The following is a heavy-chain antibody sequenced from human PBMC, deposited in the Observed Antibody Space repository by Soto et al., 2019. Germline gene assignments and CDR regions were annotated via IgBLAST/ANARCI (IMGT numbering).Heavy chain of an antibody. D-gene: IGHD3-10*01. Sequence: AASVKVSCKASGYTFTGYYMHWVRQAPGQGLEWMGWINPNSGGTNYAQKFQGWVTMTRDTSISTAYMELSRLRSDDTAVYYCARSSKLYGSGYYYYGMDVWGQGTTVTVSS. CDR2: INPNSGGT. V-gene: IGHV1-2*04. CDR1: GYTFTGYY. CDR3: ARSSKLYGSGYYYYGMDV. J-gene: IGHJ6*02.